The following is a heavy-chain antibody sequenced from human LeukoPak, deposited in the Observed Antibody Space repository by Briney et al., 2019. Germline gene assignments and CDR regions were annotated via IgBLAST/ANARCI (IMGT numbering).Heavy chain of an antibody. CDR2: ISYDGSNK. CDR1: GFTFSSYA. CDR3: ARDILLWFGEFGFDP. J-gene: IGHJ5*02. V-gene: IGHV3-30*04. Sequence: PGRSLRLSCAASGFTFSSYAMHWVRQAPGKGLEWVAVISYDGSNKYYADSVKGRFTISRDNSKNTLYLQMNSLRAEDTAVYYCARDILLWFGEFGFDPWGQGTLVTVSS. D-gene: IGHD3-10*01.